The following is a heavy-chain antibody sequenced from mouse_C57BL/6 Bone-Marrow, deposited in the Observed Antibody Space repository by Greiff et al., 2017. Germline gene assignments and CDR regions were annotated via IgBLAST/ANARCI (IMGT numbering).Heavy chain of an antibody. CDR2: ISYDGSN. CDR1: GYSITSGYY. Sequence: DVQLQESGPGLVKPSQSLSLTCSVTGYSITSGYYWNWIRQFPGNKLEWMGYISYDGSNNYNPSLKNRISITRDTSNNQFFLKLNSVTTEDTATYYCARGGYYPYYAMDYWGQGTSVTVSS. CDR3: ARGGYYPYYAMDY. J-gene: IGHJ4*01. D-gene: IGHD2-3*01. V-gene: IGHV3-6*01.